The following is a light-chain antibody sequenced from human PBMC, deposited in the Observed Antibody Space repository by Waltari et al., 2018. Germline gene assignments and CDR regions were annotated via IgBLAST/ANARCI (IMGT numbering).Light chain of an antibody. V-gene: IGKV3-20*01. J-gene: IGKJ2*01. Sequence: DIVLTQSPGTLSLSPGERATLSCRASQSVSSSYLAWYQQKPGQAPRLLIYGASSRATGIPDRFSGSGSGTDFTLTISRLEPEDFAVYYCQQYGSSTSYTFGQGTKLEI. CDR3: QQYGSSTSYT. CDR1: QSVSSSY. CDR2: GAS.